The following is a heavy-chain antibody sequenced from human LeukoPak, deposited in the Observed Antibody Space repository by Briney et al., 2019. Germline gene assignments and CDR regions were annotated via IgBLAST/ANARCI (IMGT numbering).Heavy chain of an antibody. Sequence: GSLRLSCAASGFTFSSYGMSWVRQAPGKGLEWVSAISDSGGSTYYADSVKGRFTISRDNSKNTLYLQMNSLRAEDTAVYYCAKGGSMIVVVIIDYWGQGTLVTVSS. V-gene: IGHV3-23*01. CDR3: AKGGSMIVVVIIDY. CDR1: GFTFSSYG. CDR2: ISDSGGST. D-gene: IGHD3-22*01. J-gene: IGHJ4*02.